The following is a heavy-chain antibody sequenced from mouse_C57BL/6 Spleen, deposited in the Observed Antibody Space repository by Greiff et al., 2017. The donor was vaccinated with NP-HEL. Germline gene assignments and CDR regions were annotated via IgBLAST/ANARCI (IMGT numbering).Heavy chain of an antibody. CDR2: ISSGSSTI. J-gene: IGHJ2*01. V-gene: IGHV5-17*01. CDR3: GREGPGPASYYFDY. Sequence: EVELMESGGGLVKPGGSLKLSYAASGFTFSDYGMPWVRQAPEKGLEWVAYISSGSSTIYYADTVKGRFTISRDNAKNTLFLQMTSLRSEDTAMYYGGREGPGPASYYFDYWGQGTTLTVSS. D-gene: IGHD3-3*01. CDR1: GFTFSDYG.